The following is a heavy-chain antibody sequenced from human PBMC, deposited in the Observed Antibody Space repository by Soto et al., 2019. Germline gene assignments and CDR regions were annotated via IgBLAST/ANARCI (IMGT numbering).Heavy chain of an antibody. J-gene: IGHJ4*02. CDR3: ARDPTSPYRYSGSSGYFDY. V-gene: IGHV1-69*13. D-gene: IGHD1-26*01. Sequence: GASVKVSCKASGGTFSSYAISWVRQAPGQGLEWMGGIIPIFGTANYAQKFQGRVTITADESTSTAYMELSSLRSEDTAVYYCARDPTSPYRYSGSSGYFDYWGQGTLVTVSS. CDR1: GGTFSSYA. CDR2: IIPIFGTA.